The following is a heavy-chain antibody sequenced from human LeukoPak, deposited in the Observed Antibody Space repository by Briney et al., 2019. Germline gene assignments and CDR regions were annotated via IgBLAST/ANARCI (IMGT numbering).Heavy chain of an antibody. CDR1: GGTFSSYA. V-gene: IGHV1-69*06. J-gene: IGHJ4*02. CDR3: ASLGYCSSTSCYLFDS. D-gene: IGHD2-2*01. CDR2: IIPIFGTA. Sequence: ASVKVSCKASGGTFSSYAISWVRQAPGQGLEWMGRIIPIFGTANYAQKFQGRVTITADKSTSTAYMELSSLRSEDTAVYYCASLGYCSSTSCYLFDSWVQGTLVTVSS.